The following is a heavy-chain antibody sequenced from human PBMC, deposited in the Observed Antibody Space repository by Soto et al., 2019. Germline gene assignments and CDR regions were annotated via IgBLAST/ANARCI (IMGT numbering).Heavy chain of an antibody. CDR1: GLIFSDYH. V-gene: IGHV3-72*01. Sequence: EVQWVESGGGLVQPGGSLRLSCAASGLIFSDYHMDWVRQAPGKGLEGVGRIRRKANSYTTEYAASVKGRFTISRDHSKNSLYLQMNSLKSEDTAVYYCAMLGGWSGGSSGMDVWGQGTTVTVSS. CDR2: IRRKANSYTT. J-gene: IGHJ6*02. CDR3: AMLGGWSGGSSGMDV. D-gene: IGHD6-19*01.